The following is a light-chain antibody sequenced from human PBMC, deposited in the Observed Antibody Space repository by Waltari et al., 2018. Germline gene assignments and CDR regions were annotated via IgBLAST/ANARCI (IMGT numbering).Light chain of an antibody. Sequence: DIQMTQSPSSLSASVGDRVTITCRASQSISTYLNWYPQESGKAPKLLIYSASSWQSGVPSRFSGSGSGTDFTLTISSLQPEDFAAYYCQQSKTLPLTFGGGTRVEI. V-gene: IGKV1-39*01. CDR1: QSISTY. CDR2: SAS. J-gene: IGKJ4*01. CDR3: QQSKTLPLT.